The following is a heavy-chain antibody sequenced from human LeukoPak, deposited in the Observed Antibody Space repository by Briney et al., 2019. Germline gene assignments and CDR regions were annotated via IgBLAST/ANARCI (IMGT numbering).Heavy chain of an antibody. Sequence: PSETLSLTCTVSGGSISSYYWSWIRQPRGKGLEWNGYIYYSGSTNYNPSLKSRVTISVDTSKNQFSLKLSSVTAADTAVYYCARDGGAVDYWGQGTLVTVSS. V-gene: IGHV4-59*01. CDR2: IYYSGST. D-gene: IGHD3-16*01. CDR1: GGSISSYY. CDR3: ARDGGAVDY. J-gene: IGHJ4*02.